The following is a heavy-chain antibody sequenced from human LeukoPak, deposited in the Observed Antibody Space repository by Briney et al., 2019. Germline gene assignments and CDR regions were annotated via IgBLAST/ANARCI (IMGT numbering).Heavy chain of an antibody. Sequence: ASVKVSCKASGYTFTSYYMHWVRQAPGQGLEWMGIINPSGGSTSYAQKFQGRVTMTRDTSTSTVYMELSSLRSEDTAVCYCARMPPYYYDSSGYYPGYWGQGTLVTVSS. CDR3: ARMPPYYYDSSGYYPGY. J-gene: IGHJ4*02. D-gene: IGHD3-22*01. CDR2: INPSGGST. CDR1: GYTFTSYY. V-gene: IGHV1-46*01.